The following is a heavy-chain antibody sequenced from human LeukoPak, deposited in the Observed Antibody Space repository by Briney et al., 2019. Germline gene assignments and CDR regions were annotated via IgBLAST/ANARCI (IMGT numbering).Heavy chain of an antibody. D-gene: IGHD6-19*01. J-gene: IGHJ4*02. CDR3: WRLTLRSGWYERVVFDY. V-gene: IGHV5-51*01. CDR1: GYSFTSYW. CDR2: IYPGDSDT. Sequence: GESLKISCKGSGYSFTSYWISWVRQMPGKGLEWMGIIYPGDSDTRYSTSFQGQVTISADKSISTAYLQWSSPKSSDTALYYLWRLTLRSGWYERVVFDYWGQGTLVTVSS.